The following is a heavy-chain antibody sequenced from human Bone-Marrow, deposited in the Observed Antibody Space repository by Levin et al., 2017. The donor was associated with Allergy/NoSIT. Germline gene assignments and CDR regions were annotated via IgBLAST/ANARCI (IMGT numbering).Heavy chain of an antibody. D-gene: IGHD4-17*01. CDR2: VSDSGST. Sequence: PSETLSLTCSVSAASITTYHWNWIRQPPGKRLEWIGYVSDSGSTKYNPSLKNRVTISVDTSKRQSSLKVTSVTAADSAVYYCARDDEGDVPPGLDYWGRGTRVTVSS. J-gene: IGHJ4*02. CDR1: AASITTYH. V-gene: IGHV4-59*01. CDR3: ARDDEGDVPPGLDY.